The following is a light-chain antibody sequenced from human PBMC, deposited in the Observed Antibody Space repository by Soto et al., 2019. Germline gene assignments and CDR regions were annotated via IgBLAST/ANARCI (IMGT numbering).Light chain of an antibody. CDR1: QSVSSY. V-gene: IGKV1-39*01. Sequence: TQSPGTLSLSPGERATLSCRASQSVSSYLNWYQQKPGKAPKLLIYAASSLQSGVPSRFSGSGSGTDFTLTISSLQPEDFATYYCQQSYSTPPGYTFGQGTKLEIK. CDR2: AAS. J-gene: IGKJ2*01. CDR3: QQSYSTPPGYT.